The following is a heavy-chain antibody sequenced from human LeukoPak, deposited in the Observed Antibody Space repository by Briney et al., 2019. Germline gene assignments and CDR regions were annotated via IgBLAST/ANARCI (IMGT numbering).Heavy chain of an antibody. CDR3: ARVVAVTGTPVYYMDV. Sequence: ASVKVSCKASGYMFTGYYMHWVRQAPGQGLEWMGWINPNSGGTNYAQKFQRRVTMTRDTSISTAYMDLNRLRSDDTAVYYCARVVAVTGTPVYYMDVWGKGTMVTVSS. CDR2: INPNSGGT. D-gene: IGHD6-19*01. J-gene: IGHJ6*03. V-gene: IGHV1-2*02. CDR1: GYMFTGYY.